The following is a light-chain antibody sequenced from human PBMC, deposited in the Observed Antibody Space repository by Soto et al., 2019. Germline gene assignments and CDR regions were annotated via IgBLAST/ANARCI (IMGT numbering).Light chain of an antibody. CDR3: MQALQTPIT. V-gene: IGKV2-28*01. CDR1: QNLLHSNGYNY. Sequence: EIEMTQSPLSLPVTPGEPASISCRSSQNLLHSNGYNYLDWYLQKPGQSPQLLIYLGSNRASGVPDRFSGSGSGTDFTLKISRVEAEDVGVYYCMQALQTPITFGQGTRLEIK. CDR2: LGS. J-gene: IGKJ5*01.